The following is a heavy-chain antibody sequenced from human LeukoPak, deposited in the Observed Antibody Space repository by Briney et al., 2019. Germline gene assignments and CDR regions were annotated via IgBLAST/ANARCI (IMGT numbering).Heavy chain of an antibody. D-gene: IGHD6-13*01. Sequence: GGSLRLSCAASGFTFSSYSMNWVRQAPGKGLEWVSYISSSSSTIYYADSVKGRFTISRDNAKNSLYLQMNSLRAEDTAVYYCARGHPGYSSSWYADYWGQGTLVTVSS. CDR1: GFTFSSYS. J-gene: IGHJ4*02. CDR3: ARGHPGYSSSWYADY. V-gene: IGHV3-48*01. CDR2: ISSSSSTI.